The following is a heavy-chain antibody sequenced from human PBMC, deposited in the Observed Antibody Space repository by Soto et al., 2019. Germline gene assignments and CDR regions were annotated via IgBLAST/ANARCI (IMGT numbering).Heavy chain of an antibody. Sequence: QVQLQESGPGLVKPSGTLSLTCGVSRGSVSSNNWWTWVRQPPGKGLEWIGEIYQTGTPNYNPSLQSRATISLDKSNNHFSLKLTSVTAAATAVYYCARRIALSGTAGAPGDWGQGTLVIGSS. CDR2: IYQTGTP. CDR3: ARRIALSGTAGAPGD. CDR1: RGSVSSNNW. D-gene: IGHD6-19*01. V-gene: IGHV4-4*02. J-gene: IGHJ4*02.